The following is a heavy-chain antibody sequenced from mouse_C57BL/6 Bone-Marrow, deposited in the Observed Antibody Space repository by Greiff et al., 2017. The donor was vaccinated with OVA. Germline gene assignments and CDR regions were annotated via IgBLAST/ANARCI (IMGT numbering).Heavy chain of an antibody. J-gene: IGHJ1*03. CDR2: INPYNGGT. CDR1: GYTFTDYY. CDR3: AKVITTVKDWYFDV. Sequence: EVHLVESGPVLVKPGASVKMSCKASGYTFTDYYMNWVKQSHGKSLEWIGVINPYNGGTSYNQKFKGKATLTVDKSSSTAYMELNSLTSEDSAVYYCAKVITTVKDWYFDVWGTGTTVTVSS. V-gene: IGHV1-19*01. D-gene: IGHD1-1*01.